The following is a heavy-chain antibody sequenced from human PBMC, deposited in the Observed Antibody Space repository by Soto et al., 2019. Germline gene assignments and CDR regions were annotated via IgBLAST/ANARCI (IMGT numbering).Heavy chain of an antibody. CDR3: ARMGPGTDFDY. Sequence: EVQLLDSGGGLVQPGGSLRLSCAASGFTFSSYAMNWVRQAPGKGLEWVSVISGSGDSTYYADSVKGRFTISRDNSKKPLYLIMNRRGAEDTVVYYCARMGPGTDFDYWGQGTLVTVSS. D-gene: IGHD6-13*01. CDR1: GFTFSSYA. V-gene: IGHV3-23*01. J-gene: IGHJ4*02. CDR2: ISGSGDST.